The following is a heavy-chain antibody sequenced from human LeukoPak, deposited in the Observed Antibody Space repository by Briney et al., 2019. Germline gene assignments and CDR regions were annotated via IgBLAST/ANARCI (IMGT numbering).Heavy chain of an antibody. D-gene: IGHD6-19*01. CDR2: IYYSGST. CDR3: ARVSSGKYYYGMDV. V-gene: IGHV4-31*03. CDR1: GGSISSGGYY. J-gene: IGHJ6*02. Sequence: SETLSLTCTVSGGSISSGGYYRSWIRQHPGKGLEWIGYIYYSGSTYYNPSLKSRVTISVDTSKNQFSLKLSSVTAADTAVYYCARVSSGKYYYGMDVWGQGTTVTVSS.